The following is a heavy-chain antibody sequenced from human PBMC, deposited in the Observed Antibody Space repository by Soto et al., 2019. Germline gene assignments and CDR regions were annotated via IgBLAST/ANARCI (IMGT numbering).Heavy chain of an antibody. D-gene: IGHD3-3*01. Sequence: GGSLILSCAASGFTFSSCAMHWVRQAPGKGLEWVALISYDGSNKYYADSVKGRFTISRDNSKNTLYLQMNSLRAEDTAVYYCARDKRDLRFLEWSYYFDYWGQGTLVTVSS. CDR2: ISYDGSNK. J-gene: IGHJ4*02. CDR3: ARDKRDLRFLEWSYYFDY. CDR1: GFTFSSCA. V-gene: IGHV3-30-3*01.